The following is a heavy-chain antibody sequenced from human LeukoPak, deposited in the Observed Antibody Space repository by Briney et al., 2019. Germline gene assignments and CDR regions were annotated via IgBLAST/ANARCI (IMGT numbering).Heavy chain of an antibody. CDR1: GYTFTSYD. D-gene: IGHD3-16*01. CDR3: ARGSPGDTPSDY. CDR2: INPSGGST. J-gene: IGHJ4*02. Sequence: ASVKVSCKASGYTFTSYDINWVRQAPGQGLEWMGIINPSGGSTSYAQKFQGRVTMTRDKSTSTVYMELSSLRSEDTAVYYCARGSPGDTPSDYWGQGTLVTVSS. V-gene: IGHV1-46*01.